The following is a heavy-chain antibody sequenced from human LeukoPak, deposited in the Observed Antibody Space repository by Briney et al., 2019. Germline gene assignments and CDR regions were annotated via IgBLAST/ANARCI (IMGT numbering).Heavy chain of an antibody. Sequence: GGSLRLSCVVAGVAVNSYFMGWVRQAPGKGLEWVSLISTEGLTYYADSVKGRFTISRDNSKNTLYLQMNSLRAEDTAVYYCAKEIGTAMVKFFDYWGQGTLVTVSS. CDR3: AKEIGTAMVKFFDY. D-gene: IGHD5-18*01. J-gene: IGHJ4*02. CDR1: GVAVNSYF. CDR2: ISTEGLT. V-gene: IGHV3-53*01.